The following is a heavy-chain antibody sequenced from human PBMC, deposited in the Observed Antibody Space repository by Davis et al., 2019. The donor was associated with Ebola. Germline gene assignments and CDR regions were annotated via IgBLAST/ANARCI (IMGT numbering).Heavy chain of an antibody. CDR2: INAGNGNT. CDR1: GYTFTSYA. CDR3: ARGGRRYLSDY. D-gene: IGHD1-14*01. V-gene: IGHV1-3*01. Sequence: AASVKVSCKASGYTFTSYAVHWVRQAPGQRLEWMGWINAGNGNTKYSQKFQGRVTITRDTSASTAYMELRSLRSEDTAVYYCARGGRRYLSDYWGQGTLVTVSS. J-gene: IGHJ4*02.